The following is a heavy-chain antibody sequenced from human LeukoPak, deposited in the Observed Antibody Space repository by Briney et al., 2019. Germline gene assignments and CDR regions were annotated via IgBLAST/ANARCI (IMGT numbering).Heavy chain of an antibody. Sequence: ASVKVSCKASGGTFSSYAISWMRQAPGQGLEWMGGIIPIFGTANYAQKFQGRVTITTDESTSTAYMELSSLRSEDTAVYYCARLTGTNYNWFDPWGQGTLVTVSS. D-gene: IGHD1-7*01. CDR2: IIPIFGTA. CDR3: ARLTGTNYNWFDP. CDR1: GGTFSSYA. J-gene: IGHJ5*02. V-gene: IGHV1-69*05.